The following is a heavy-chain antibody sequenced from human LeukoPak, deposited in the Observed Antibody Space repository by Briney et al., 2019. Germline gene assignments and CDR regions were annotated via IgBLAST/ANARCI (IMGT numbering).Heavy chain of an antibody. D-gene: IGHD3-10*01. CDR2: IYYSGST. Sequence: SQTLSLTCTVSGGSISSGGYYWTWIRQHPGRGLEWIGHIYYSGSTYYNPSLKSRVTISVDTSKNQFSLKLSSVTAADTAVYYCARSSYGSGSPYYMDVWGKGITVTVSS. CDR1: GGSISSGGYY. CDR3: ARSSYGSGSPYYMDV. V-gene: IGHV4-31*03. J-gene: IGHJ6*03.